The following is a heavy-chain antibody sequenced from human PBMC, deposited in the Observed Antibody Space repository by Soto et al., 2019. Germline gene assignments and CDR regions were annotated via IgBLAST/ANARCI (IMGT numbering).Heavy chain of an antibody. CDR2: ISWNSGGI. CDR3: AKDRSYDFWSGYAENPDYSMDV. CDR1: GFTFDDYA. V-gene: IGHV3-9*01. D-gene: IGHD3-3*01. Sequence: GGSLRLSCAASGFTFDDYAMHWVRQAPGKGLEWVSGISWNSGGIGYADSVKGRFTISRDNAKNSLYLQMNSLRAEDTALYYCAKDRSYDFWSGYAENPDYSMDVWGQGTTVTVSS. J-gene: IGHJ6*02.